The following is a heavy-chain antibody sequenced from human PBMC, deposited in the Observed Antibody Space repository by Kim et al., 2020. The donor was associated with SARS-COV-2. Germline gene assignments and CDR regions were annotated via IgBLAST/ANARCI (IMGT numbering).Heavy chain of an antibody. J-gene: IGHJ6*02. V-gene: IGHV3-23*01. D-gene: IGHD2-15*01. CDR1: GFTFSSYA. CDR2: ISGSGGST. Sequence: GGSLRLSCVVSGFTFSSYAMSWVRQAPGKGLEWVSAISGSGGSTYYANSVKGRFTISRDNSKNTLYLQMNSLRAEDTAVYYCAKVLGSEGFYYGMDVWGQGTTVTVSS. CDR3: AKVLGSEGFYYGMDV.